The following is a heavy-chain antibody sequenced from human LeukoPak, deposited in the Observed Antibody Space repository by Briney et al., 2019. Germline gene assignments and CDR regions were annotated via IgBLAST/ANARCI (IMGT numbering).Heavy chain of an antibody. CDR3: AKDLGRYRNNYFDY. V-gene: IGHV3-23*01. CDR2: ISGGRSGT. CDR1: GFTFNSYA. D-gene: IGHD1-26*01. Sequence: PGASLRLSCAASGFTFNSYAMSWVRQAPGQGLEWIGTISGGRSGTYYADNVKGRFTITGDNSKNTLYMEISSLRSEDTAVYYCAKDLGRYRNNYFDYWGQGTLVTVSS. J-gene: IGHJ4*02.